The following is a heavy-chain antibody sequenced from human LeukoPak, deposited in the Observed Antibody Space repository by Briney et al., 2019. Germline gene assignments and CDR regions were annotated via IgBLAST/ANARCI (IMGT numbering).Heavy chain of an antibody. V-gene: IGHV5-51*01. CDR3: ARRPSITMVRGVRSWYFDL. Sequence: GESLKISCKGSGYSFTSYWIGWVRQMPGKGLEWMGIIYPGDSDTRYSPSFQGQVTISADKSISTAYLQWSSLKASDTAVYYCARRPSITMVRGVRSWYFDLWGRGTLVTVSS. CDR1: GYSFTSYW. J-gene: IGHJ2*01. CDR2: IYPGDSDT. D-gene: IGHD3-10*01.